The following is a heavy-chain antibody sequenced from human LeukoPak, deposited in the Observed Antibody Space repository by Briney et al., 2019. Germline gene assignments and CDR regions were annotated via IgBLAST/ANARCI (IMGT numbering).Heavy chain of an antibody. CDR2: IYYSGST. V-gene: IGHV4-30-4*08. D-gene: IGHD3-3*01. CDR1: GGSISSGDYY. CDR3: ARGLDFWSGYPYYYYYMDV. Sequence: SQTLSLTCTVSGGSISSGDYYWSWIRQPPGKGLEWIGYIYYSGSTYYNPSLKSRVTISVDTSENQFSLKLSSVTVADTAVYYCARGLDFWSGYPYYYYYMDVWGKGTTVTVSS. J-gene: IGHJ6*03.